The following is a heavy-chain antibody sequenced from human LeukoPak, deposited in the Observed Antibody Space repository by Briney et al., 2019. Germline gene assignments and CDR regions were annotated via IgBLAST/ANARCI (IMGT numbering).Heavy chain of an antibody. CDR1: GFTLSSYE. CDR3: AKAGYGSGSYYNGFDY. D-gene: IGHD3-10*01. Sequence: GGSLRLSCAASGFTLSSYEMNWVRQAPGKGLEWVSYISSSGTTIYYADSVKGRFTISRDNSKNTLYLQMNSLRAEDTAVYYCAKAGYGSGSYYNGFDYWGQGTLVTVSS. J-gene: IGHJ4*02. CDR2: ISSSGTTI. V-gene: IGHV3-48*03.